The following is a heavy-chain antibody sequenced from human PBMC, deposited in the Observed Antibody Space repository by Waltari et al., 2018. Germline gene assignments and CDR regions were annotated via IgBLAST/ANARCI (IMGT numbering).Heavy chain of an antibody. CDR2: IKSDGISK. CDR3: ARDPGVTAIHFDY. D-gene: IGHD2-21*02. CDR1: GFTFSSYW. Sequence: EVQLVESGGGLVQPGGSLRLSCAASGFTFSSYWMHWVRQAPGKGLVWVLPIKSDGISKTYADSVSYADSVKGRLTISRDNAKNTLYLQMDSLRAEDTAVYFCARDPGVTAIHFDYWGQGTLVTVSS. J-gene: IGHJ4*02. V-gene: IGHV3-74*01.